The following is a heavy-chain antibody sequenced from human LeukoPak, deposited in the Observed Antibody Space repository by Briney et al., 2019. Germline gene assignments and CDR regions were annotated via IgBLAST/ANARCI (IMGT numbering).Heavy chain of an antibody. J-gene: IGHJ3*02. CDR3: ARVDIVLMANAFDI. D-gene: IGHD2-8*01. Sequence: SVKVSCKASGGTFSSYAISWVRQAPGQGREWMGGIIPIFGTANYAQKFQGRVTITADESTSTAYMELSSLRSEDTAVYYSARVDIVLMANAFDISGQGTMVTVST. CDR2: IIPIFGTA. V-gene: IGHV1-69*01. CDR1: GGTFSSYA.